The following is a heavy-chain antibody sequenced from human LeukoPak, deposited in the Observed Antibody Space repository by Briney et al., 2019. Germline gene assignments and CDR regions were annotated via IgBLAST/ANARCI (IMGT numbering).Heavy chain of an antibody. V-gene: IGHV3-21*01. J-gene: IGHJ3*02. Sequence: PGGSLRLSCGASGFTFSSYAMNWVRQAPGEELEGVSSISASSAYMYYAASVKGRHTISRDNAKNSLYLQMNSLRAEDTAVYFCARDPRTDAFDIWGQGTMVTVSS. CDR3: ARDPRTDAFDI. CDR1: GFTFSSYA. CDR2: ISASSAYM.